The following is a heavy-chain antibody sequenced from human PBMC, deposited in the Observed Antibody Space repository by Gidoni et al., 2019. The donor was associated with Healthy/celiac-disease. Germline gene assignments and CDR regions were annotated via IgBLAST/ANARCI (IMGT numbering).Heavy chain of an antibody. CDR1: GFTFSSYA. V-gene: IGHV3-23*01. J-gene: IGHJ3*02. D-gene: IGHD1-26*01. CDR2: VSGSGGRT. Sequence: EVQLLESGGGLVQPGGSLRLSCAASGFTFSSYAMSWVRQAPGTGLEWVSAVSGSGGRTYYADAVKGRFTISRDNSKNTLYLQMNSLRAEDTAVYYCAKVFWVGATTDAFDIWGQGTMVTVSS. CDR3: AKVFWVGATTDAFDI.